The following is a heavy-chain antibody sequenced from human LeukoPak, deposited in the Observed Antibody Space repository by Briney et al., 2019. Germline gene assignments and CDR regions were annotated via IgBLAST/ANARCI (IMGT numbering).Heavy chain of an antibody. J-gene: IGHJ3*02. CDR3: ARTDVLLWFGELLGAFDI. V-gene: IGHV3-21*03. CDR2: ISSSSSYL. Sequence: GGSLRLSCAASGFTFSSYSMNWVRQAPGKGLEWVSSISSSSSYLYYADSVKGRFTISRDNAKNSLYLQMNSLRAEDTAVYYCARTDVLLWFGELLGAFDIWGQGTMVTVSS. D-gene: IGHD3-10*01. CDR1: GFTFSSYS.